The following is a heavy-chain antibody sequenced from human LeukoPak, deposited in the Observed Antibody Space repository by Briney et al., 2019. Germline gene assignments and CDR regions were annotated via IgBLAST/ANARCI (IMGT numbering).Heavy chain of an antibody. J-gene: IGHJ4*02. Sequence: GGSLRLSCAVSRLTINNAWMNWVRQAPGKGLEWVGRIKSRTDGGTTDYAAPVKGRFIISRDDPKNTLYLQMNSLKVEDTAVYFCATGRSDILTGFSNWGQGTLVTVSS. CDR2: IKSRTDGGTT. V-gene: IGHV3-15*07. CDR3: ATGRSDILTGFSN. CDR1: RLTINNAW. D-gene: IGHD3-9*01.